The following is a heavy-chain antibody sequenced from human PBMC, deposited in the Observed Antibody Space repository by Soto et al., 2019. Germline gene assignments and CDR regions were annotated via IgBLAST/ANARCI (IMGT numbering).Heavy chain of an antibody. D-gene: IGHD3-22*01. J-gene: IGHJ4*02. V-gene: IGHV1-69*13. CDR3: ARVSYYDSSGYYLDY. Sequence: GSSVKVSCKXSGGTFSSYAISWVRQAPGQGLEWMGGIIPIFGTANYAQKFQGRVTITADESTSTAYMELSSLRSEDTAVYYCARVSYYDSSGYYLDYWGQGTLVTVSS. CDR1: GGTFSSYA. CDR2: IIPIFGTA.